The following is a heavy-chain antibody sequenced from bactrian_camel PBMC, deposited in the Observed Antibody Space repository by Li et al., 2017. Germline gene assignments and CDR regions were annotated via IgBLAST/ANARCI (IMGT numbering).Heavy chain of an antibody. Sequence: HVQLVESGGGSVQAGGSLRLSCAASELSYSTACMGWFRQTPGNEREMVAEQYGETTTTYGDSVKGRFTISRAYTPNTLYLQMNRLKPEDTAICYCAANLYANARDKVWGQGTQGTV. CDR3: AANLYANARDKV. CDR2: QYGETTT. V-gene: IGHV3S53*01. J-gene: IGHJ4*01. CDR1: ELSYSTAC. D-gene: IGHD1*01.